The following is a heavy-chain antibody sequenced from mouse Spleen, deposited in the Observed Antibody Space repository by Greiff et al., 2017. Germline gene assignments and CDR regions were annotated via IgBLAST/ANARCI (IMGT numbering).Heavy chain of an antibody. CDR2: ISSGGSYT. CDR1: GFTFSSYA. J-gene: IGHJ4*01. CDR3: AREDYGSSRAMDY. V-gene: IGHV5-9-3*01. D-gene: IGHD1-1*01. Sequence: EVQLVESGGGLVKPGGSLKLSCAASGFTFSSYAMSWVRQTPEKRLEWVATISSGGSYTYYPDSVKGRFTISRDNAKNTLYLQMSSLRSEDTAMYYCAREDYGSSRAMDYWGQGTSVTVSS.